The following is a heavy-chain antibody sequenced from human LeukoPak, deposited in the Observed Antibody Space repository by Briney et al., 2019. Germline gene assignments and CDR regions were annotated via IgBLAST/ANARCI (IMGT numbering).Heavy chain of an antibody. CDR3: AKPSRAAVVPAAMTN. V-gene: IGHV3-23*01. CDR1: GFTFSSYA. D-gene: IGHD2-2*01. J-gene: IGHJ4*02. CDR2: ISGSGGST. Sequence: GGSLRLSCAASGFTFSSYAMSWVRQAPGKGLEWVSAISGSGGSTYYADSVKGRFTISRDNSKNTLYLQMNSLRAEDTAVYYCAKPSRAAVVPAAMTNWGQGTLVTVSS.